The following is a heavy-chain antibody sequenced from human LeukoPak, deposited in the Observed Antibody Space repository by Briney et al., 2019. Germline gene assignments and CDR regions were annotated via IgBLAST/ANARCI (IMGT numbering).Heavy chain of an antibody. D-gene: IGHD3-3*01. V-gene: IGHV4-39*02. CDR2: IYYSGST. CDR3: ASLRERSYYARGFDY. CDR1: GASISSSSYY. Sequence: SETLSLTCTVSGASISSSSYYWGWIRQPPGKGLEWIGSIYYSGSTYYNPSLKSRVTISVDTSKIHFSLKLSSVTAADTAVYYCASLRERSYYARGFDYWGQGTLVTVSS. J-gene: IGHJ4*02.